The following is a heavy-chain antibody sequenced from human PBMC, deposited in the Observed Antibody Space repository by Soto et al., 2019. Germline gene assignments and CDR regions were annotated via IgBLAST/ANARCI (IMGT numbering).Heavy chain of an antibody. CDR3: ASKRADTAMVRPMDV. J-gene: IGHJ6*02. CDR1: GGTFSSYA. CDR2: IIPIFGTA. Sequence: SVKVSCKASGGTFSSYAISWVRQAPGQGLEWMGGIIPIFGTANYAQKFQGRVTITADESTSTAYMELSSLRSEDTAVYYCASKRADTAMVRPMDVWGQGTTVTVSS. V-gene: IGHV1-69*13. D-gene: IGHD5-18*01.